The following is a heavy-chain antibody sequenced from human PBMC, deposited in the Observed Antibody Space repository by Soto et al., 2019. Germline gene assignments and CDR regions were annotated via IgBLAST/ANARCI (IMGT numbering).Heavy chain of an antibody. V-gene: IGHV3-23*01. Sequence: EVQLLESGGGLVQPGGSLRLSCAASGFTFSSYAMRWVRQAPGKGLEWVSAISGSGGSTYYADSVKGRFTISRDNSKNTLYLQMNSLRAEDTAVYYCAKYKAVAGYFDYWGQGALVTVSS. D-gene: IGHD6-19*01. CDR3: AKYKAVAGYFDY. CDR1: GFTFSSYA. CDR2: ISGSGGST. J-gene: IGHJ4*02.